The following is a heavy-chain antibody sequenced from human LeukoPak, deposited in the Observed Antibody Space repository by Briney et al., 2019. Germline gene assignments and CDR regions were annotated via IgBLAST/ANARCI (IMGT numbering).Heavy chain of an antibody. V-gene: IGHV3-30*02. CDR1: GFTFSSYG. CDR2: IRYDGSNK. J-gene: IGHJ4*02. CDR3: AGGSLGSGTSSDCCPLDY. Sequence: GGSLRLSCAASGFTFSSYGMHWVRQAPGKGLEWVAFIRYDGSNKYYADSVKGRFTISRDNSKNTLYLQMNSLRADDTAVYYCAGGSLGSGTSSDCCPLDYWGQGTLVTVSS. D-gene: IGHD2-15*01.